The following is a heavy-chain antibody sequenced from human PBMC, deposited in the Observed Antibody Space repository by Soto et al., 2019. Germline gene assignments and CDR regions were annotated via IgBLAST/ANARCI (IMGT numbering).Heavy chain of an antibody. CDR3: ARGPRYFDWLSYQINYYYYGMDV. CDR2: INHSGST. J-gene: IGHJ6*02. D-gene: IGHD3-9*01. CDR1: GGSFSGYY. V-gene: IGHV4-34*01. Sequence: LPETLSLTCAVYGGSFSGYYWSWIRQPPGKGLEWIGEINHSGSTNYNPSLKSRVTISVDTSKNQFSLKLSSVTAADTAVYYCARGPRYFDWLSYQINYYYYGMDVWGQGTTVTVSS.